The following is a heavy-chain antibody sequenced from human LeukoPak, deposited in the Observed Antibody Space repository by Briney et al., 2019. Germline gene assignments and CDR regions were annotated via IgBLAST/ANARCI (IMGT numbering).Heavy chain of an antibody. CDR3: ARQYYSSGYYIFDY. V-gene: IGHV4-59*08. D-gene: IGHD6-19*01. J-gene: IGHJ4*02. CDR2: MHYSGNS. CDR1: GGSISDYY. Sequence: SETLSLTCAVSGGSISDYYWSWIRQPPGKGLEWIGFMHYSGNSNYNPPLKGRVTISLDTSENQFSLKVSSVTAADTAVYHCARQYYSSGYYIFDYWGQGTLVTVSS.